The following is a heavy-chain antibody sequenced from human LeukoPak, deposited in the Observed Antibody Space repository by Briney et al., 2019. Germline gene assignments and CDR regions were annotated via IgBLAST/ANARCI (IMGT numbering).Heavy chain of an antibody. CDR1: GGTFTSYA. D-gene: IGHD3-22*01. CDR2: IIPIFGTA. V-gene: IGHV1-69*13. Sequence: SVKVSCKASGGTFTSYAISWVRQAPGQGLEWMGGIIPIFGTANYAQKFQGRDTITADESTSTAYMELSSLRSEDTAVYYCAFVCYYDSSGYYYWGQGTLVSVSS. J-gene: IGHJ4*02. CDR3: AFVCYYDSSGYYY.